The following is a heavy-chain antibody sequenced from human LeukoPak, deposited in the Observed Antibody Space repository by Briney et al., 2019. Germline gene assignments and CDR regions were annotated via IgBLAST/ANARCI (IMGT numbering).Heavy chain of an antibody. V-gene: IGHV1-18*01. D-gene: IGHD6-19*01. Sequence: GASVKVSCKASGYTFTSYGISWVRLAPGEGLEWVGWISAYNGNTNYAQKLQGRVTMTTDTSTSTAYMELRSLRSDDTAVYYCARGGKQWRGGNYFDSWGQGTLVAVSS. CDR3: ARGGKQWRGGNYFDS. CDR2: ISAYNGNT. CDR1: GYTFTSYG. J-gene: IGHJ4*02.